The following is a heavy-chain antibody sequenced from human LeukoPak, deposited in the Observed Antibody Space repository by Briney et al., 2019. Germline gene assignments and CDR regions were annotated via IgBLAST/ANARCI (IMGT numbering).Heavy chain of an antibody. CDR2: IIPIFGTA. D-gene: IGHD1-20*01. CDR3: ARHDNWNDLDAFDI. V-gene: IGHV1-69*13. Sequence: GASVKVSCKASGGTFSSYAISWVRQAPGQGLEWMGGIIPIFGTASYAQKFQGRVTITADESTSTAYMELSSLRSEDTAVYYCARHDNWNDLDAFDIWGQGTMVTVSS. J-gene: IGHJ3*02. CDR1: GGTFSSYA.